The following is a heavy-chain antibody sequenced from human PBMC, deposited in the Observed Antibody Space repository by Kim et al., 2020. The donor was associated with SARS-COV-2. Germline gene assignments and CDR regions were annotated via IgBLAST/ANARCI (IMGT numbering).Heavy chain of an antibody. J-gene: IGHJ6*02. Sequence: STPSLKSRVTISVATSKNQFSLKLSSVTAADTAVYYCARPDYYYYYGMDVWGQGTTVTVSS. V-gene: IGHV4-34*01. CDR3: ARPDYYYYYGMDV.